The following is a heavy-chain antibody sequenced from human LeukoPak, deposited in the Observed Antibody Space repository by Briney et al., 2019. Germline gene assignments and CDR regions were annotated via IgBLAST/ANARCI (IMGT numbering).Heavy chain of an antibody. J-gene: IGHJ4*02. V-gene: IGHV3-23*01. CDR3: AKDRGRLERGYSYGAIFDY. CDR1: GFTFSSYA. D-gene: IGHD5-18*01. CDR2: ISGSGGST. Sequence: GGSLRLSCAASGFTFSSYAMSWVRQAPGKGLEWVLAISGSGGSTYYADSVKGRFTISRDNSKNTLYLQMNSLRAEDTAVYYCAKDRGRLERGYSYGAIFDYWGQGTLVTVSS.